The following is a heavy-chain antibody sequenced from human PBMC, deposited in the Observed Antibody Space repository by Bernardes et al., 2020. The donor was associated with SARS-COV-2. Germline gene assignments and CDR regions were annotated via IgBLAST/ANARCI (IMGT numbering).Heavy chain of an antibody. V-gene: IGHV1-18*04. D-gene: IGHD2-2*01. CDR3: ARAGVCSSISCYERWLDL. CDR1: GYTFTDYS. Sequence: ASMKVSCKASGYTFTDYSITWVRQAPGQGLQWMGWIGPKKGHINYAQNLQDRVTMTTDTSTSTTYMELRSLRSDDTAVYYCARAGVCSSISCYERWLDLWGQGTLVTVSS. CDR2: IGPKKGHI. J-gene: IGHJ5*02.